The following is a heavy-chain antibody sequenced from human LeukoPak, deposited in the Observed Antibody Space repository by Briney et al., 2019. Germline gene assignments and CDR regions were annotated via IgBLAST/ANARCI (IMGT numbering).Heavy chain of an antibody. D-gene: IGHD2-15*01. CDR1: GFTFSSYA. Sequence: PGGSLRLSCAASGFTFSSYAMSWVRQAPGKGLEWVSAISGSGSTIYYADSVKGRFTISRDNAKNSLYLQMNSLRAEDTAVYYCASGAEDTTHSGGAFDIWGQGTMVTVSS. CDR3: ASGAEDTTHSGGAFDI. CDR2: ISGSGSTI. V-gene: IGHV3-48*04. J-gene: IGHJ3*02.